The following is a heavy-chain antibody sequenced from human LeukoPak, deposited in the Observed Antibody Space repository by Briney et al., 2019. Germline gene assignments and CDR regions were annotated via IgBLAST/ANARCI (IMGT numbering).Heavy chain of an antibody. J-gene: IGHJ4*02. CDR3: ARDGLPVALDK. Sequence: GGSLRLSCAASGFTFNRHWMTWVRQAPGKGLERIANVNPDMSEKNYVKSVKGRFTISRDKVKNSLYLQMNSLRGDDTAVYYCARDGLPVALDKWGQGTLVTVSS. V-gene: IGHV3-7*01. CDR1: GFTFNRHW. CDR2: VNPDMSEK. D-gene: IGHD2-2*01.